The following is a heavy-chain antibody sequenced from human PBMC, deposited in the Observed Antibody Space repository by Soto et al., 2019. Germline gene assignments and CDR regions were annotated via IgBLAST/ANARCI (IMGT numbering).Heavy chain of an antibody. CDR2: IYYSGST. CDR3: AGFVVPASRNSDFDY. J-gene: IGHJ4*02. Sequence: PSETLSLTCTVSGISVSTSDYYWGWVRQPPGKGLDWIGNIYYSGSTFYNPSLRSRVTISVDTPKSQFSLKLNSVTAADTAVYFCAGFVVPASRNSDFDYWGRGTLVTVSS. D-gene: IGHD2-15*01. V-gene: IGHV4-39*01. CDR1: GISVSTSDYY.